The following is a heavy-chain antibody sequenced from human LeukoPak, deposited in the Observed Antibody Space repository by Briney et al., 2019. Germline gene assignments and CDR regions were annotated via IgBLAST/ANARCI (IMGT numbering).Heavy chain of an antibody. CDR2: ISAYNGNT. CDR1: GYTFTSYG. D-gene: IGHD3-10*01. V-gene: IGHV1-18*01. J-gene: IGHJ2*01. CDR3: ARDSRVVRGVISSSLIWYFDL. Sequence: GASVKVSCKASGYTFTSYGISWVRQAPGQGLEWMGWISAYNGNTNYAQKLQGRVTITTDTSTSTAYMELRSLRSDDTAVYYCARDSRVVRGVISSSLIWYFDLWGRGTLVTVSS.